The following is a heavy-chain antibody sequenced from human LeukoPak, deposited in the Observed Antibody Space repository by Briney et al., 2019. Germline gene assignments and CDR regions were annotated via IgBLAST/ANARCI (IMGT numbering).Heavy chain of an antibody. CDR1: GYTFSSYH. CDR3: ARDFATWYFDY. J-gene: IGHJ4*02. D-gene: IGHD2-15*01. V-gene: IGHV1-18*01. CDR2: INTYDGNT. Sequence: VAPVKVSCKASGYTFSSYHVSWVRQAPGQGLEWMGWINTYDGNTNYAQNFQGRVAMTTDTSTSTAYMELRSLRSDDTAVYYCARDFATWYFDYWGQGTLVTVSS.